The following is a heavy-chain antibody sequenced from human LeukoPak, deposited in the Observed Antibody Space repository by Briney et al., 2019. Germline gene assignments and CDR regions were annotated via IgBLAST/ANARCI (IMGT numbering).Heavy chain of an antibody. J-gene: IGHJ4*02. Sequence: SETLSLTCTVSGGSISSYYWSWIRQPPGKELEWIGYIHYSGSTNYNPSLRSRVTMSVDTSKNQFSLKLTSVTAADTAVYYCCASILAAAGYFDYWGQGTLVTVSS. V-gene: IGHV4-59*01. CDR1: GGSISSYY. CDR3: CASILAAAGYFDY. CDR2: IHYSGST. D-gene: IGHD6-13*01.